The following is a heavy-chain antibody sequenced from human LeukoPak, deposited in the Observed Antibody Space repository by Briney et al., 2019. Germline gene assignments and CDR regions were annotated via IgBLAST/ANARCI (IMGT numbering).Heavy chain of an antibody. J-gene: IGHJ6*03. CDR3: ARDYYDSSGYYDFDKGGYYYYYMDV. D-gene: IGHD3-22*01. V-gene: IGHV4-4*07. Sequence: SETLSLTCTVSGGSISSYYWSWIRQPAGKGLEWIGRIYTSGSTNYNPSLKSRVTMSVDTSKNQFSLKLSSVTAADTAVYYCARDYYDSSGYYDFDKGGYYYYYMDVWGKGTTVTISS. CDR1: GGSISSYY. CDR2: IYTSGST.